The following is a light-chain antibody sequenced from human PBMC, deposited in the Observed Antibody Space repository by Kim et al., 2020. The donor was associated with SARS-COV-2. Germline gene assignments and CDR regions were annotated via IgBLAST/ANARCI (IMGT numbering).Light chain of an antibody. V-gene: IGLV3-19*01. Sequence: SSELTQDPAVSVALGQTVRITCQGDSPRSYYASWYQQKPGQAPVLVIYGKNNRPSGIPDRFSGYSSGNTASLTITGAQAEDEADYYCNSRDSSGNHLVFGGGTQLTVL. CDR3: NSRDSSGNHLV. CDR1: SPRSYY. J-gene: IGLJ2*01. CDR2: GKN.